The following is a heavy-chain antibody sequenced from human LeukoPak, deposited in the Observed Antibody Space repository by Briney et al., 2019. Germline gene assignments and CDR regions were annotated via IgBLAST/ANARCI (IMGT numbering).Heavy chain of an antibody. CDR1: GGSISSSSYY. V-gene: IGHV4-39*01. CDR3: ARCGYSYGYDAFDI. D-gene: IGHD5-18*01. CDR2: MYYSGST. J-gene: IGHJ3*02. Sequence: SETLSLTCSVSGGSISSSSYYWGWIRQPPGKGLEWIGSMYYSGSTYYNPSLKSRVSISVDTSKNQFSLKLSSVTAADTAVYYCARCGYSYGYDAFDIWGQGTMVTVSS.